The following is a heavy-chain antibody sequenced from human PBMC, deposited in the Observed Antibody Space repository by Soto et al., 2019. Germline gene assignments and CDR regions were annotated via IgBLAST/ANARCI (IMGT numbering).Heavy chain of an antibody. Sequence: SETLSLTCTVSGGSISSYYWSWIRQPPGKGLEWIGYIYYSGSTNYNPSLKSRVTISVDTSKNQFSLKLSSVTAADTAVYYCATRNYGDYLKDWYFDLWGRGTLVT. V-gene: IGHV4-59*08. CDR2: IYYSGST. D-gene: IGHD4-17*01. CDR1: GGSISSYY. J-gene: IGHJ2*01. CDR3: ATRNYGDYLKDWYFDL.